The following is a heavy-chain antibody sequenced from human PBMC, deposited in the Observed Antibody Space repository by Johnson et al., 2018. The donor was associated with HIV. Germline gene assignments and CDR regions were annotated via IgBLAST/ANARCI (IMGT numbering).Heavy chain of an antibody. D-gene: IGHD4-17*01. CDR2: ISPVGNHN. CDR1: GFTFSSYG. V-gene: IGHV3-30*18. J-gene: IGHJ3*02. CDR3: AKMVHGEPPWAFDI. Sequence: QVQLVESGGGVVQPGRSLRLSCIVSGFTFSSYGIHWVRQAPGKGLEWVALISPVGNHNFYADSVKGRFTISRDNSRKTLYLHMNSLRAEDTAVYYCAKMVHGEPPWAFDIWGQGTMVTVSS.